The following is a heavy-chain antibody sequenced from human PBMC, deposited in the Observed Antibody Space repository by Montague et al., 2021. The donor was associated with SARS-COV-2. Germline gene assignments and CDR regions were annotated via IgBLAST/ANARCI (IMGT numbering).Heavy chain of an antibody. D-gene: IGHD3-10*01. J-gene: IGHJ3*02. CDR3: ARPLVRGVAKACDI. Sequence: SETLSLTCTVSGGSITRNYYWGWIRQPPGKGLEWVGNIYYSGTTFINPSLQSRVTISVDASMNQFSLNLPSVTAADTAVYYCARPLVRGVAKACDIWGQGALVIVSS. CDR1: GGSITRNYY. CDR2: IYYSGTT. V-gene: IGHV4-39*01.